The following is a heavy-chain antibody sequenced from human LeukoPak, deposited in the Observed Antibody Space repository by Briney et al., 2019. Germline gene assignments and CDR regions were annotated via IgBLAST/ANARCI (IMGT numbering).Heavy chain of an antibody. CDR1: GFTFSSYA. D-gene: IGHD3-10*01. V-gene: IGHV3-23*01. J-gene: IGHJ5*02. Sequence: GGSLRLSCAASGFTFSSYAMSWVRQAPGKGLEWVSAISGSGGSTYYADSVKGRFTISRDNSKNTLYLQMNSLRAEDTAVYYCARDPRPPPMVRGVTSNWFDPWGQGTLVTVSS. CDR3: ARDPRPPPMVRGVTSNWFDP. CDR2: ISGSGGST.